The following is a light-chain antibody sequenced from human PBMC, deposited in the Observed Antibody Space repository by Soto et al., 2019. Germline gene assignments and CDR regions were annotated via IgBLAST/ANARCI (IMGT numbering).Light chain of an antibody. V-gene: IGKV1-6*01. CDR2: AAS. CDR1: QGIRND. CDR3: LQDYNYPLT. J-gene: IGKJ4*02. Sequence: AIQMNQSPSSLSASVGDRVTITCRASQGIRNDLGWYQQKPGKAPKLLIYAASSLQSGVPSRFSGSGSGTDFTLTISSLQYEDFATYYCLQDYNYPLTFGGATKVDIK.